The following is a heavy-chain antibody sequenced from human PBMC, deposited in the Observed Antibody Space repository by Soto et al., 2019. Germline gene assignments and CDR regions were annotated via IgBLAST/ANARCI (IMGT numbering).Heavy chain of an antibody. V-gene: IGHV3-48*02. J-gene: IGHJ6*02. CDR1: GFTFSSYS. Sequence: PGGSLRLSCSASGFTFSSYSMNWVRQAPGKGLEWVSYISSSSSTIYYADSVKGRFTISRDNAKNSLYLQMNSLRDEDTAVYYCASLGSSSWYYYCGMDVWGQGTTVTVSS. CDR2: ISSSSSTI. D-gene: IGHD6-13*01. CDR3: ASLGSSSWYYYCGMDV.